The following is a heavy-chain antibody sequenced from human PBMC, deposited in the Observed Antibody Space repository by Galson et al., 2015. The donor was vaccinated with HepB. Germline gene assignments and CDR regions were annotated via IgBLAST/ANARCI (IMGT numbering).Heavy chain of an antibody. V-gene: IGHV3-30*04. J-gene: IGHJ6*02. Sequence: SLRLSCAASGFTFSSYAMHWVRQAPGKGLEWVAVISYDGSNKYYADSVKGRFTISRDNSKNTLYLQMNSLRAEDTAVYYCARDPQGGPYYYYYGMDVWGQGTTVTVSS. CDR1: GFTFSSYA. CDR2: ISYDGSNK. D-gene: IGHD2-15*01. CDR3: ARDPQGGPYYYYYGMDV.